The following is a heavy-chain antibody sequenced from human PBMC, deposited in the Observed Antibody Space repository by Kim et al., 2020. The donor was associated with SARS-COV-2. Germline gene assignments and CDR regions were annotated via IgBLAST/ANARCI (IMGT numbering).Heavy chain of an antibody. D-gene: IGHD6-13*01. V-gene: IGHV4-39*01. J-gene: IGHJ4*02. CDR3: ARHGGLAAAGYFDY. Sequence: TPSLKSRVTISVDTSKNQFSRKLSSVTAADTAVYYCARHGGLAAAGYFDYWGQGTLVTVSS.